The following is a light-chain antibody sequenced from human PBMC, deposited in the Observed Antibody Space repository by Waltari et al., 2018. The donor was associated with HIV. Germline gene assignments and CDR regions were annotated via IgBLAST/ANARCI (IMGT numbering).Light chain of an antibody. V-gene: IGLV2-14*01. Sequence: HSVLTQPASVSGSPGQSITISCSGPTSDMSCLTFVSWYQQSPGRAPKLIIFEVSSRPSGISDRFSGSKSGDTASLTISALRTEDEADYFCSSYSPRDSVVFGGGTKVTVL. CDR1: TSDMSCLTF. CDR2: EVS. J-gene: IGLJ3*02. CDR3: SSYSPRDSVV.